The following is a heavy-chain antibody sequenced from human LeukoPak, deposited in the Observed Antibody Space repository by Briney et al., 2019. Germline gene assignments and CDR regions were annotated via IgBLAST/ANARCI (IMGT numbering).Heavy chain of an antibody. CDR1: RLTASNNY. CDR2: IYRGGDA. D-gene: IGHD5-18*01. V-gene: IGHV3-53*04. J-gene: IGHJ4*02. Sequence: PLGSLRLSCAPSRLTASNNYISSVRQAPGKGRERVSVIYRGGDAYYADSVKGRFTISTHNSAQTPHRQMNSLRSEHTAVYYCAGQGRGYSYLFYSWGQGNLGSV. CDR3: AGQGRGYSYLFYS.